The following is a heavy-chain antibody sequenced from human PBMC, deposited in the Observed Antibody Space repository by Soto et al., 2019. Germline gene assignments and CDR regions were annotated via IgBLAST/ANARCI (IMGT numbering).Heavy chain of an antibody. CDR3: ARVVASSFYFDY. CDR1: GGSISSGDYY. CDR2: IYYSGNT. D-gene: IGHD2-15*01. Sequence: QVQLQESGPGLVQPSQTLSLSCTVSGGSISSGDYYWSWVRQPPGKGLEWIGYIYYSGNTYSNPSLKSRVSISVDTSKNQFSLRLSSVTAADTALYYCARVVASSFYFDYWGQENLVTVSS. J-gene: IGHJ4*02. V-gene: IGHV4-30-4*01.